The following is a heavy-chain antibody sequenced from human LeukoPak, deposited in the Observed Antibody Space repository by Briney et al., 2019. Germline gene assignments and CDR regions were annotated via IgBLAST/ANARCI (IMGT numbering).Heavy chain of an antibody. D-gene: IGHD2-2*01. CDR3: AKGSVIVPAALFDY. J-gene: IGHJ4*02. V-gene: IGHV3-23*01. CDR1: GFTFSSYA. CDR2: ISGTGSST. Sequence: GGSLRLSCAASGFTFSSYAMSWVRQAPGKGLERVPGISGTGSSTNYADSVKGRFTISRDNSKNTVYLQMNSLRADDTAVYYCAKGSVIVPAALFDYWGQGTLVTVSS.